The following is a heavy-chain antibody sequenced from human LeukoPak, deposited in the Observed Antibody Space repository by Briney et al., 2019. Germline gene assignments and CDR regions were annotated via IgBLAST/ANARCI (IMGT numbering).Heavy chain of an antibody. CDR1: GGSISSGSYY. CDR3: ACHRIWGGLDY. J-gene: IGHJ4*02. CDR2: IYTSGST. Sequence: PSETLSLTCTVSGGSISSGSYYWSWIRQPAGKGLEWIGRIYTSGSTNYNPSLKSRVTISVDTSKNQFSLKLSSVTAADTAVYYCACHRIWGGLDYWGQGTLVTVSS. V-gene: IGHV4-61*02. D-gene: IGHD7-27*01.